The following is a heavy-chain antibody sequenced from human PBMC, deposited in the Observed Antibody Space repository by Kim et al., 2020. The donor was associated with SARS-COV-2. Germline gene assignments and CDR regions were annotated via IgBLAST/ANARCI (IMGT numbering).Heavy chain of an antibody. Sequence: GGSLRLSCAVSGFTVSTSYMTWVRQAPGKGLEWVSIIYSGSTTYYADSVKSRFTISRDSSKNTLYLQMNSLRAEDTAIYYCARGSYTYFDYWGQGTLVTVSS. D-gene: IGHD5-18*01. CDR2: IYSGSTT. V-gene: IGHV3-53*01. J-gene: IGHJ4*02. CDR3: ARGSYTYFDY. CDR1: GFTVSTSY.